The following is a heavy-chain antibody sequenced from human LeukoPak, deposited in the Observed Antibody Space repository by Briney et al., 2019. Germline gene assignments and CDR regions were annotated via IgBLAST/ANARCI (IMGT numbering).Heavy chain of an antibody. V-gene: IGHV4-34*01. CDR1: GGSLSGYY. CDR2: INHSGST. CDR3: ARGVSKGIAAAGESDY. J-gene: IGHJ4*02. Sequence: SETLSLTCAVYGGSLSGYYWSWIRQPPGKGLEWIGEINHSGSTNYNPSLKSRVTISVDTSKNQFSLKLSSVTAADTAVYYCARGVSKGIAAAGESDYWGQGTLVTVSS. D-gene: IGHD6-13*01.